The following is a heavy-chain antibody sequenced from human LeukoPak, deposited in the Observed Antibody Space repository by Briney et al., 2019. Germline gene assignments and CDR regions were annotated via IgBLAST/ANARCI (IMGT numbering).Heavy chain of an antibody. CDR2: IYCSGST. J-gene: IGHJ3*02. V-gene: IGHV4-59*01. CDR3: ARVRSSSWIDAFDI. CDR1: GGAISSYY. Sequence: PSETLSLTCTVSGGAISSYYWSWIRQPPGKGLEWIGYIYCSGSTNYNPSLRSRDTISVDTSKNQFSLKLSSVTAADTAMYYCARVRSSSWIDAFDIWGQGTMVTVSS. D-gene: IGHD6-13*01.